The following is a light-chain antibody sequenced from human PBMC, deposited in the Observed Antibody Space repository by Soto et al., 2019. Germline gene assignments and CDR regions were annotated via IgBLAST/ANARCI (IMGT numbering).Light chain of an antibody. V-gene: IGLV2-11*01. J-gene: IGLJ3*02. CDR1: SSDVGGYNY. CDR2: DVS. CDR3: CSYAGSYTCALE. Sequence: QSALTQPRSVSGSPGQSVTISCTGTSSDVGGYNYVSWYQQHPGKAPKLMIYDVSKRPSGVPDRFSGSKSGNTASLTISGLQAEDEADYYCCSYAGSYTCALEFGGGTKVTVL.